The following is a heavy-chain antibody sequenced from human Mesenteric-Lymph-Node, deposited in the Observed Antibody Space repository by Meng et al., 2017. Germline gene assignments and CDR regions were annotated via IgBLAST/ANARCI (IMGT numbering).Heavy chain of an antibody. Sequence: QVQLVQSGAEVKKLGASVKVSWKASDYIFTSYCLSGVRQAPGQGLEWMGWISGHNGSTKYAQQFQGRVTMTTDTSTSTAYMELRSLRADDTAVYYCARVTMIGYFDYWGQGTLVTVSS. CDR3: ARVTMIGYFDY. CDR2: ISGHNGST. CDR1: DYIFTSYC. J-gene: IGHJ4*01. V-gene: IGHV1-18*01. D-gene: IGHD3-22*01.